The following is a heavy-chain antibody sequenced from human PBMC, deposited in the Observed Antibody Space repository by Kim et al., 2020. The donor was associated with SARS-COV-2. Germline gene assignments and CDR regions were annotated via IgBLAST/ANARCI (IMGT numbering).Heavy chain of an antibody. J-gene: IGHJ6*02. D-gene: IGHD3-9*01. CDR2: INAGNGNT. Sequence: ASVKVSCKASGYTFTSYAMHWVRQAPGQRLEWMGWINAGNGNTKYSQKFQGRVTITRDTSASTAYMELSSLRSEDTAVYYCARSRPFDWLTYYYYGMDVWGQGTTVTVSS. CDR1: GYTFTSYA. V-gene: IGHV1-3*01. CDR3: ARSRPFDWLTYYYYGMDV.